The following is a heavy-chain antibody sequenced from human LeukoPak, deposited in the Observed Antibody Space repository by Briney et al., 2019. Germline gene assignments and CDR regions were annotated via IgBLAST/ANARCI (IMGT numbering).Heavy chain of an antibody. J-gene: IGHJ5*02. CDR1: GYTFTSYG. D-gene: IGHD4-23*01. CDR2: ISAYNGKT. V-gene: IGHV1-18*01. CDR3: EREGDYGGNGVWYNAGNWFDP. Sequence: ASVKVSCKASGYTFTSYGMSWVRQAPGQGLEGVGWISAYNGKTHYAQTLQGRVTMTTDTSTSTAYMELRSLRSDDTAVYYCEREGDYGGNGVWYNAGNWFDPWGQGTLVTVSS.